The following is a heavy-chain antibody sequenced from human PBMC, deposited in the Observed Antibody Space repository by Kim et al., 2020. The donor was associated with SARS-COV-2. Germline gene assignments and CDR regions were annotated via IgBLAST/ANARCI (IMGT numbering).Heavy chain of an antibody. CDR1: GYTFTGYY. Sequence: ASVKVSCKASGYTFTGYYMHWVRQAPGQGLEWMGWINPNSGGTNYAQKFQGRVTMTRDTSISTACMELSRLRSDDTAVYYCARGEGTMIVVVIISDFDYWGQGTLVTVSS. CDR3: ARGEGTMIVVVIISDFDY. D-gene: IGHD3-22*01. J-gene: IGHJ4*02. V-gene: IGHV1-2*02. CDR2: INPNSGGT.